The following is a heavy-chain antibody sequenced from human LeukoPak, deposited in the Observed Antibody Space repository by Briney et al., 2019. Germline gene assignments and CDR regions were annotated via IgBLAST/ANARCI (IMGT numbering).Heavy chain of an antibody. CDR1: GFTFSSYA. J-gene: IGHJ4*02. CDR2: ISGSGGST. V-gene: IGHV3-23*01. Sequence: PGGSLRLSCAASGFTFSSYAMSWVRQAPGKGLEWVSAISGSGGSTYYADSVKGRFTISRDNSKNTLYLQMNSLRAEDPAVYYCAKDTLLYDSSGYYTFDYWGQGTLVTVSS. D-gene: IGHD3-22*01. CDR3: AKDTLLYDSSGYYTFDY.